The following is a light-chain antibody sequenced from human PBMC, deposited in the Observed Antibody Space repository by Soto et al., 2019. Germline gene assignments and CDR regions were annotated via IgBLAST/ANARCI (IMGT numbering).Light chain of an antibody. CDR3: TSYTTSSTLV. Sequence: QSVLTQPASVSGSPGQSITISCTGTSSDVGGYNYVSWYQQYPGKAPKLMIYDVSNRPAGVSNRFSGSKSGNTASLTISGLQAEDAADYYCTSYTTSSTLVFGTVTKRTVL. V-gene: IGLV2-14*01. J-gene: IGLJ1*01. CDR1: SSDVGGYNY. CDR2: DVS.